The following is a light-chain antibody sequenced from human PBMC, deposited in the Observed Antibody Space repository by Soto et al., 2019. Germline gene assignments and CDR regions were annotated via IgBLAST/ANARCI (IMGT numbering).Light chain of an antibody. Sequence: QTVVTQEPSFSVSPGGTVTLTCGLSSGSVSTSYYPSWYQQTPGQAPRTLIYSTNTRSSGVPDRFSGSILGNKAALTITGAQADDESDYYGVLYMGSGISVVFGGGTKLTVL. CDR3: VLYMGSGISVV. J-gene: IGLJ2*01. V-gene: IGLV8-61*01. CDR2: STN. CDR1: SGSVSTSYY.